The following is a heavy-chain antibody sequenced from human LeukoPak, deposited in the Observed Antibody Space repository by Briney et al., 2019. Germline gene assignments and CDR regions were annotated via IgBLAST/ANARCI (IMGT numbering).Heavy chain of an antibody. Sequence: SETLSLTCTVSGGSISSYYWSWLRQPAGKGLEWIGRIYTSGSTNYNPSLKSRVTMSVDTSKNQFSLKLSSVTAADTAVYYCAGINSLSYYYYGMDVWGQGTTVTVSS. CDR2: IYTSGST. CDR1: GGSISSYY. CDR3: AGINSLSYYYYGMDV. J-gene: IGHJ6*02. D-gene: IGHD2-21*01. V-gene: IGHV4-4*07.